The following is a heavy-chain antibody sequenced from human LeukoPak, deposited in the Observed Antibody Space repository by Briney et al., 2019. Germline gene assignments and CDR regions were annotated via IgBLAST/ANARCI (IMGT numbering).Heavy chain of an antibody. V-gene: IGHV1-2*02. CDR3: AGVQNDFWSGYSTYYYYYYMDV. CDR2: INPNSGGT. CDR1: GYTFTGYY. Sequence: ASVKVSCKASGYTFTGYYMHWVRQAPGQGLEWMGWINPNSGGTNYAQKFQGRVTMTSDTSISTAYMELSRLRSDDTAVYYCAGVQNDFWSGYSTYYYYYYMDVWGKGTTVTVSS. J-gene: IGHJ6*03. D-gene: IGHD3-3*01.